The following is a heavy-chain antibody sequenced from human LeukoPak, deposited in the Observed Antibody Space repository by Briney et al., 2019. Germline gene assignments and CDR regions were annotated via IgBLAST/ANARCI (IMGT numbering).Heavy chain of an antibody. V-gene: IGHV7-4-1*02. CDR2: INTNSGKP. CDR1: GYTFTMYA. CDR3: ARYYYDSSGNGNYLDY. J-gene: IGHJ4*02. Sequence: ASVTVSCKASGYTFTMYAMNWVRQAPGQGLGWMGWINTNSGKPTYAQGFTGRYVFSLDTSVSTAYLRISSLKAGDTAVYYCARYYYDSSGNGNYLDYWGQGTLVTVSS. D-gene: IGHD3-22*01.